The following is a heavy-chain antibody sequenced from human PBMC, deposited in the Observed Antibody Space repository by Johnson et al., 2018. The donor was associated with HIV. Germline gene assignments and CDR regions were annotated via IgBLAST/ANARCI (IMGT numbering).Heavy chain of an antibody. CDR1: GFTFSSYA. V-gene: IGHV3-30-3*01. CDR2: ISYDGSNK. Sequence: VQLLESGGGVVLPGRSLRLSCAASGFTFSSYAMHWVRQAPGKGLEWVAVISYDGSNKYYADSVKGRFTISRDNSKNTLYLQMNSLRAEDTAVYYCARDHVRWGLLGAFDIWGQGTMVTVSS. D-gene: IGHD1-26*01. J-gene: IGHJ3*02. CDR3: ARDHVRWGLLGAFDI.